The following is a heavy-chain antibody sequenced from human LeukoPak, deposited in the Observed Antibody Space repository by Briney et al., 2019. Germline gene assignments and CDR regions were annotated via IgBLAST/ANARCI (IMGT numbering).Heavy chain of an antibody. V-gene: IGHV4-4*02. CDR3: TREEPEYNSGWSMDV. Sequence: SETLSLTCVVSGDSINNNKWWSWVRQPPGKGLEWIGDVYYSGSTNYNPSLRSRVTMSVDKSKNQFFMKLNSVTAADTAVYYCTREEPEYNSGWSMDVWGQGTTVTVSS. D-gene: IGHD6-19*01. CDR2: VYYSGST. J-gene: IGHJ6*02. CDR1: GDSINNNKW.